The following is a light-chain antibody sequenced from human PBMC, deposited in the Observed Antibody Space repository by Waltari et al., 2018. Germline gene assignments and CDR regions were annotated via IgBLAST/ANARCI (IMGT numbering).Light chain of an antibody. CDR1: SSDIGAFNF. CDR2: DVS. CDR3: SSFSSSTAGI. J-gene: IGLJ2*01. Sequence: QSGLTQPASVSGSPGQSITISCAATSSDIGAFNFISWYQQRPGKAPELLVYDVSHRPSGVSTRISGSKSDNTAALTISGLQAEDEAVYYCSSFSSSTAGIFGGGTKVTVL. V-gene: IGLV2-14*01.